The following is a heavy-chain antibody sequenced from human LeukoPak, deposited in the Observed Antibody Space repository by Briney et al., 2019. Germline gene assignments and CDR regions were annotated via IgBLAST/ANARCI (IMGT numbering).Heavy chain of an antibody. Sequence: GGSLRLSCAASGFTVSSNYMSWVRQAPGEGLEWVSVIYSGGSTYYADSVKGRFTISRDNSKNTLYLQMNSLRAEDTAVYYCARVGYGGYSRRPMYYFDYWGQGTLVTVSS. J-gene: IGHJ4*02. CDR1: GFTVSSNY. CDR2: IYSGGST. V-gene: IGHV3-53*01. CDR3: ARVGYGGYSRRPMYYFDY. D-gene: IGHD5-12*01.